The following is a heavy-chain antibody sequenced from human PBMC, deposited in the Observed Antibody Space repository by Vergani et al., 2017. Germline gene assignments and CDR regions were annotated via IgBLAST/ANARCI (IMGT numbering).Heavy chain of an antibody. CDR2: IKQDGSEK. CDR1: GFSFSSYW. Sequence: EVQLVESGGGLVQPGGSLRLSCAASGFSFSSYWMSWVRQAPGKGLEWVANIKQDGSEKYYVDSVKGRFTISRDNSKNTLYLQMNSLRAEDTAVYYCARDLEQWELLLVAYWGQGTLVTVSS. D-gene: IGHD1-26*01. CDR3: ARDLEQWELLLVAY. J-gene: IGHJ4*02. V-gene: IGHV3-7*01.